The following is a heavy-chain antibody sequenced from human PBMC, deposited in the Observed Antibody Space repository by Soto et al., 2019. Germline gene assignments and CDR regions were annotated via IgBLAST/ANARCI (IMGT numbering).Heavy chain of an antibody. V-gene: IGHV4-59*01. CDR1: GSPIRIYY. D-gene: IGHD6-13*01. J-gene: IGHJ4*02. Sequence: AETQPLTFTVSGSPIRIYYWSWTRQPPGKGLEWIGYIYYSGSTNYNPSLKSRVTISVDTSKNQFSLKLSSVTAADTAVYYCASVSAGAAAGPFFDNWGQGTLVTVYS. CDR3: ASVSAGAAAGPFFDN. CDR2: IYYSGST.